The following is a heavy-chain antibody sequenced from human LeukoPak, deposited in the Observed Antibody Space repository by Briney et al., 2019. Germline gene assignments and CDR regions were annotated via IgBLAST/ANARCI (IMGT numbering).Heavy chain of an antibody. CDR1: GITFRSYG. J-gene: IGHJ4*02. V-gene: IGHV3-30*02. CDR3: SKDFEYDTSGFDS. D-gene: IGHD3-22*01. CDR2: IRYDGSNK. Sequence: GGSLRLSCAASGITFRSYGMHGVRQAPGKGLEWVAFIRYDGSNKYYADSVKGRFTISRDNSKNTLYLQMNSLRAEDTAVQYCSKDFEYDTSGFDSWGQGTLVTVSS.